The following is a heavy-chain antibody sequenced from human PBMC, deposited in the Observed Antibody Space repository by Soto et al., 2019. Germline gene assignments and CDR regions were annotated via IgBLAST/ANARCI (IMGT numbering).Heavy chain of an antibody. Sequence: GGSLRLSCAVSGFSFGSYWMSWVRQAPGKGLEWLASIKEDGSERYYLDSVKGRFTISRDKAKDSLSLQMNSLRGEDTAFYYCARDVGPVTIFGEALSGYFDFWGQGTLVTVSS. CDR3: ARDVGPVTIFGEALSGYFDF. V-gene: IGHV3-7*03. D-gene: IGHD3-3*01. CDR1: GFSFGSYW. J-gene: IGHJ4*02. CDR2: IKEDGSER.